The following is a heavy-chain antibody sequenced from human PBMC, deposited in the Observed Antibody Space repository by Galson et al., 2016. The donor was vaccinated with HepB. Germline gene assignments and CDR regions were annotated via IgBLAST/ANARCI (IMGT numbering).Heavy chain of an antibody. Sequence: SLRLSCAASGFSFSSFDMMWVRQAPGKGLEWLSYISSSGSTIYYADSVRGRFTISRDNSKNTVYLQMNNLRVEDTAVYYCAKEGHYGGHFYMDVWGEGTTVTVSS. CDR2: ISSSGSTI. D-gene: IGHD4-17*01. CDR3: AKEGHYGGHFYMDV. V-gene: IGHV3-48*01. CDR1: GFSFSSFD. J-gene: IGHJ6*03.